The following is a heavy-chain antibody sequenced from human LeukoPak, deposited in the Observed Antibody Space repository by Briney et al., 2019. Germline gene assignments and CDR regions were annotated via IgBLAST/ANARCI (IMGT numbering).Heavy chain of an antibody. CDR3: ARDRRYGDYPSYWYFDL. CDR2: IYYSGST. CDR1: GGSFSGYY. Sequence: SETLSLTCAVYGGSFSGYYWSWIRQPPGKGLEWIGYIYYSGSTNYNPSLKSRVTISVDTSKNQFSLKLSSVTAADTAVYYCARDRRYGDYPSYWYFDLWGRGTLVTVSS. D-gene: IGHD4-17*01. V-gene: IGHV4-59*01. J-gene: IGHJ2*01.